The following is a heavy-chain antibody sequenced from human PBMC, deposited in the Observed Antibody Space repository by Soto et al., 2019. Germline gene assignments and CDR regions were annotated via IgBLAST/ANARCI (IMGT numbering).Heavy chain of an antibody. Sequence: GASVKVSCKASGYTFTSYGISWVRQAPGQGLEWKGWISAYNGDTNYAQKLQGRVTMTTDTSTSTAYMELRSLRSDDTALYYCARGREYSGYDHFYYFDYWGQGTLVTVSS. J-gene: IGHJ4*02. CDR2: ISAYNGDT. CDR3: ARGREYSGYDHFYYFDY. V-gene: IGHV1-18*01. D-gene: IGHD5-12*01. CDR1: GYTFTSYG.